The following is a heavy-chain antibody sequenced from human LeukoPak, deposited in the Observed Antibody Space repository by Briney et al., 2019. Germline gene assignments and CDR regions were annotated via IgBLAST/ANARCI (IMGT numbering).Heavy chain of an antibody. Sequence: GESLKISCKGSGYSSTSYWIGWVRQMPGKGLEWMGIIYPGDSDTRYSPSFQGQVTISADKSISTAYLQWSSLKASDTAMYYCARPGLAYYYDSSGYYPFDYWGQGTLVTVSS. CDR2: IYPGDSDT. J-gene: IGHJ4*02. D-gene: IGHD3-22*01. CDR3: ARPGLAYYYDSSGYYPFDY. CDR1: GYSSTSYW. V-gene: IGHV5-51*01.